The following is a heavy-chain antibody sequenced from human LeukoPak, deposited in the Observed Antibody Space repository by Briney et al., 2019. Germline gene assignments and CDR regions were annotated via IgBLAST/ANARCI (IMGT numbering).Heavy chain of an antibody. J-gene: IGHJ4*02. CDR3: ARNRRDSSGYYHLDY. CDR1: GFTFSDFY. V-gene: IGHV3-11*01. CDR2: IDTTGTTI. Sequence: PGGSLRLSCAASGFTFSDFYMSWIRQAPGKGLEWVSDIDTTGTTIYFADFVRGRFTISRDNAKDSLYLQMNSLRAEDTAVYYCARNRRDSSGYYHLDYWGQGTLVTASS. D-gene: IGHD3-22*01.